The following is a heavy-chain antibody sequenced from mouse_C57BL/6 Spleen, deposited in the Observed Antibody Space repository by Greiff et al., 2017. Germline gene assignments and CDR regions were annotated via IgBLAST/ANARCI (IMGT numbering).Heavy chain of an antibody. J-gene: IGHJ1*03. D-gene: IGHD1-1*01. V-gene: IGHV1-55*01. CDR1: GYTFTSYW. CDR2: IYPGSGST. Sequence: VKLQQPGAELVKPGASVKMSCKASGYTFTSYWITWVKQRPGQGLEWIGDIYPGSGSTNYNEKFKSKATLTVDTSSSTAYMQLSSLTSEDSAVYYGARGYYGGRGRYFDVWGTGTTVTVSS. CDR3: ARGYYGGRGRYFDV.